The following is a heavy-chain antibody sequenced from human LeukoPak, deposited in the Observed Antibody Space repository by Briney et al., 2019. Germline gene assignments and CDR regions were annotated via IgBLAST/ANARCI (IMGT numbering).Heavy chain of an antibody. CDR3: ASYGSGSYYPTNFLDY. D-gene: IGHD3-10*01. J-gene: IGHJ4*02. V-gene: IGHV4-39*01. Sequence: SETLSLTCTVSGGSISSSSYYWGWIRQPPGKGLEWIGSIYYSRSTYYNPSLKSRVTISVDTSKNQFSLKLSSVTAADTAVYYCASYGSGSYYPTNFLDYWGQGTLVTVSS. CDR1: GGSISSSSYY. CDR2: IYYSRST.